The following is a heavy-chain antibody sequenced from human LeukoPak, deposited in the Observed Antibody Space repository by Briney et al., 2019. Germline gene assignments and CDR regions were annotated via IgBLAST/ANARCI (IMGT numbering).Heavy chain of an antibody. CDR2: IYYSGIT. CDR1: VDSISSSNYS. CDR3: ARGLYSSGWYHFDY. D-gene: IGHD6-19*01. V-gene: IGHV4-39*01. J-gene: IGHJ4*02. Sequence: SETLSLTCTVSVDSISSSNYSWGWVRQPPGKGLEWIGSIYYSGITYYNPSLKSRVTISVDTSKNQFSLTLSSVTAADTAVYYCARGLYSSGWYHFDYWGQGTLVTVSS.